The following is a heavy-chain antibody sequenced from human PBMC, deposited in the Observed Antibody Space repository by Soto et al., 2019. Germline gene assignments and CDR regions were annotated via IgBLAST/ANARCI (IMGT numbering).Heavy chain of an antibody. CDR1: GFTFNNYA. Sequence: EVQLLESGGGLVQPGGSLRLSCAASGFTFNNYAMTWVRQAPGKGLEWVSAISGGGDTTSYADSVKGRFTVSRGGSKNTVYMQMSSLRAEDTALYYCAKGRGGSGSLTPRVDFWGQGTLVTVSS. J-gene: IGHJ4*02. V-gene: IGHV3-23*01. CDR3: AKGRGGSGSLTPRVDF. CDR2: ISGGGDTT. D-gene: IGHD3-10*01.